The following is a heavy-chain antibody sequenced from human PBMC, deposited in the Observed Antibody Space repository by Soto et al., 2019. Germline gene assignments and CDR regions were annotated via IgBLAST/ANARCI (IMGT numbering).Heavy chain of an antibody. V-gene: IGHV4-61*01. D-gene: IGHD3-16*01. CDR2: IYYSETT. J-gene: IGHJ4*02. CDR1: GYSVSNDNYY. Sequence: PSETLSLTCAVSGYSVSNDNYYWSWIRQPPGMGLEWIGYIYYSETTNYNSYLKRRLSLSVDMSKNKFSLKLASVTAADTAVYFCARSQRGRTAFTFDYWGQGALVTVSS. CDR3: ARSQRGRTAFTFDY.